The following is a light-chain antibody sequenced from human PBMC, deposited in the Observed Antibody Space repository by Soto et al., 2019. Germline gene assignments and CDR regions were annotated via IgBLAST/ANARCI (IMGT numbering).Light chain of an antibody. CDR1: QRVSSGY. J-gene: IGKJ1*01. CDR2: GAS. V-gene: IGKV3-20*01. CDR3: QQYDNFPQT. Sequence: DIVLTQSPGTLSLSPGERATLSCRASQRVSSGYVAWYQQKPGQAPRLLIYGASSRATGIPDRFTGSASGTDFTLTISRLEPEDFAVYYCQQYDNFPQTFGQGTKVDIK.